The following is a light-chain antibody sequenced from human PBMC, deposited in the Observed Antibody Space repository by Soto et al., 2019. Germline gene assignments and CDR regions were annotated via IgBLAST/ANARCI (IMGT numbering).Light chain of an antibody. CDR3: QHNGRS. V-gene: IGKV3-20*01. J-gene: IGKJ5*01. CDR2: AAS. CDR1: QSVDSNY. Sequence: EIVMTQSPATLSLSPGVRATLSCRASQSVDSNYLAWYQQRPGQAPRLLIYAASTRATGISDRFSGSGSGTDFTLVISRLDPDDFAVYYCQHNGRSFGQGTRLEIK.